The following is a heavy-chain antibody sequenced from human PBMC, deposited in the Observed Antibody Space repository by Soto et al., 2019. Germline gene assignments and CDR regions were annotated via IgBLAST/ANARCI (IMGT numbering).Heavy chain of an antibody. D-gene: IGHD2-15*01. Sequence: QVQLGESGGGVVQPGRSLRLSCAASGFTFSSYAMHWVRQAPGKGLEWVAVISYDGSNKYYADSVKGRFTISRDNSKNTLYLQMNSLRAEDTAVYYCATDLVVADTGGFAYWGQGTLVTVSS. CDR1: GFTFSSYA. CDR3: ATDLVVADTGGFAY. CDR2: ISYDGSNK. J-gene: IGHJ4*02. V-gene: IGHV3-30-3*01.